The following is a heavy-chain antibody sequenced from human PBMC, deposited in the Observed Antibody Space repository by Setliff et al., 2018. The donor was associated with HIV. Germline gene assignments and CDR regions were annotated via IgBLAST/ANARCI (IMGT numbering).Heavy chain of an antibody. CDR1: GGSMSSGSYH. Sequence: SETLSLTCTVSGGSMSSGSYHWSWIRQPAGKGLEWIGRICISGSTNYNPSLKSRVTISVDTSKNQFSLKLSSVTAADTAVYYCARVIMAVAGTPYHFWFDPWGQGTLVTVSS. CDR3: ARVIMAVAGTPYHFWFDP. V-gene: IGHV4-61*02. CDR2: ICISGST. D-gene: IGHD6-19*01. J-gene: IGHJ5*02.